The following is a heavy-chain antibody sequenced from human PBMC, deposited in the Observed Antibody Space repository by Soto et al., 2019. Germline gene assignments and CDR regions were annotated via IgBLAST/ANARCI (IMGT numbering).Heavy chain of an antibody. D-gene: IGHD3-22*01. CDR3: ARDDYYDSSGYYFDY. CDR1: GFTFSSYA. Sequence: HPGGSLRLSCAASGFTFSSYAMSWVRQAPGKGLEWVSAISGSGGSTYYADSVKGRFTISRDNSKNTLYLQMNSLRAEDTAVYYCARDDYYDSSGYYFDYWGQGTLVTVSS. V-gene: IGHV3-23*01. J-gene: IGHJ4*02. CDR2: ISGSGGST.